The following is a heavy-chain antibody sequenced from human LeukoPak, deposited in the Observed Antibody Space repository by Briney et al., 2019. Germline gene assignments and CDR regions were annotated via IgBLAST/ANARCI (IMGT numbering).Heavy chain of an antibody. CDR1: GFTFSSYW. D-gene: IGHD3-3*01. J-gene: IGHJ4*02. CDR3: ARDGDSFDY. V-gene: IGHV3-7*01. CDR2: IKQDGSEK. Sequence: GGSLRLSCAASGFTFSSYWTSWVRQAPGKGLEWVANIKQDGSEKYYVDSVKGRFTISRDNAKNSLYLQMNSLRAEDTAVYYCARDGDSFDYWGQGTLVTVSS.